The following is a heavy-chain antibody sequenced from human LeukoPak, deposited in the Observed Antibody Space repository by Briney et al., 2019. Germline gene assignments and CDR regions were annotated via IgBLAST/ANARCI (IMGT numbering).Heavy chain of an antibody. V-gene: IGHV3-23*01. D-gene: IGHD3-3*01. CDR2: ISGSGGST. CDR1: GFTFSSYA. CDR3: AKGDHYDFWSGYSWFDP. J-gene: IGHJ5*02. Sequence: PGESLRLSCAASGFTFSSYAMSWVRQAPGKGLEWVSAISGSGGSTYYADSVKGRFTISRDNSKNTLYLQMNSLRAEDTAVYYCAKGDHYDFWSGYSWFDPWGQGTLVTVSS.